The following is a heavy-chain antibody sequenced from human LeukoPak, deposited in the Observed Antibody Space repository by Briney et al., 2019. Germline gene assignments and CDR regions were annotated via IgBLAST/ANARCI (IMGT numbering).Heavy chain of an antibody. CDR2: IYYSGNT. D-gene: IGHD1-26*01. CDR3: ARAAATTRNGFGY. CDR1: GDSISGYY. V-gene: IGHV4-59*08. Sequence: SETLSLTCTVSGDSISGYYWSWIRQPPGKGLEWTGYIYYSGNTNYNPSLKSRVTISVDTSKNQFSLKLSFVTAADTAVYFCARAAATTRNGFGYWGQGTLVTVSS. J-gene: IGHJ4*02.